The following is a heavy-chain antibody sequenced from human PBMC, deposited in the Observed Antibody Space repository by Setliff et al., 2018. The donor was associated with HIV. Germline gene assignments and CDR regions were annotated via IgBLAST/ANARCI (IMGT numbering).Heavy chain of an antibody. D-gene: IGHD2-15*01. CDR3: TSRAGYCSGANCYWTFDF. V-gene: IGHV1-69*05. J-gene: IGHJ4*02. Sequence: GASVKVSCKASGGTFSGYAISWVRQAPGQGLEWMGGIIPIFGTANYAQKFQGRVTITTDESTNTAYMELSHLRSEDTGLYFCTSRAGYCSGANCYWTFDFWGQGTLVTVSS. CDR1: GGTFSGYA. CDR2: IIPIFGTA.